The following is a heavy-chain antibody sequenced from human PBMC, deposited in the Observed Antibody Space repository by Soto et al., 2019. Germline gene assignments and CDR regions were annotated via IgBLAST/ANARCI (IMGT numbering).Heavy chain of an antibody. J-gene: IGHJ6*02. CDR3: TTAPYYYDSSGYYYRYYYGMDV. Sequence: EVQLVESGGGLVKPGGSLRLSCAASGFTFSNAWMNWVRQAPGKGLEWVGRIKSKTDGGTTDYAAPVKGRFTISRDDSKNTLDLQMNSQKTEDTAVYYCTTAPYYYDSSGYYYRYYYGMDVWGQGTTVTVSS. V-gene: IGHV3-15*07. CDR1: GFTFSNAW. D-gene: IGHD3-22*01. CDR2: IKSKTDGGTT.